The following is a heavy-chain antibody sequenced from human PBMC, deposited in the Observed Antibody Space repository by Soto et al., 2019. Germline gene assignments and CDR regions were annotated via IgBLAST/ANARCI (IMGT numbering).Heavy chain of an antibody. CDR2: IIPILGIA. Sequence: QVQLVQSGAEVKKPGSSVNVSCKASGGTFSSYTISWVRQAPGQGLEWMGRIIPILGIANYAQKSQGRVTITADKSTSTGYMELSSLRSEDTAVYYCARGEGDSVFRSGYITYYAFEIWGQGTMVTVSS. CDR1: GGTFSSYT. CDR3: ARGEGDSVFRSGYITYYAFEI. D-gene: IGHD3-3*01. V-gene: IGHV1-69*02. J-gene: IGHJ3*02.